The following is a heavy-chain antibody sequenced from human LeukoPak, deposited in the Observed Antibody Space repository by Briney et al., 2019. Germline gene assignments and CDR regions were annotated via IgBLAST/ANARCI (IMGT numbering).Heavy chain of an antibody. V-gene: IGHV4-59*08. Sequence: SETLSLTCTGSGGSISSYYWSWIRQPPGKGLEWIGYIYYSGSTNYNPSLKSRVTISVDTSKNQFSLKLSSVTAADTAVYYCARGGRYSYGPLYLDPWGQGTLVTVSS. CDR2: IYYSGST. J-gene: IGHJ5*02. CDR3: ARGGRYSYGPLYLDP. D-gene: IGHD5-18*01. CDR1: GGSISSYY.